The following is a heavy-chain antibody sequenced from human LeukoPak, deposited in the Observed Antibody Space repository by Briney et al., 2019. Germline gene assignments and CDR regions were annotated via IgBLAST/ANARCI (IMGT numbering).Heavy chain of an antibody. CDR3: ARVDIVSGGFDY. D-gene: IGHD2-15*01. CDR2: IYYSGST. J-gene: IGHJ4*02. CDR1: GGSISSYY. Sequence: SETLSRTCTVSGGSISSYYWSWIRQAPGKGLEWIGYIYYSGSTNYNPSLKSRVTISVDTSKNQFSLKLSSVTAADTAVYYCARVDIVSGGFDYWGQGTLVTVSS. V-gene: IGHV4-59*01.